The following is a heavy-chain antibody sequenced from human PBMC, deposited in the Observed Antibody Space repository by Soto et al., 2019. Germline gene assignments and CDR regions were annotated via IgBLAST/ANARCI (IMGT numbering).Heavy chain of an antibody. CDR3: GHRARGATFDY. J-gene: IGHJ4*02. D-gene: IGHD3-10*01. CDR1: GFSLTTTGVG. V-gene: IGHV2-5*01. Sequence: VAGPTLVNPTETLTLTCTFSGFSLTTTGVGVGWIRQPPGKALEWLAIIYWNGDNRYSPSLKGRLTITKDTSKNQVVLTMANMDPVETATYYCGHRARGATFDYWGQGMPVTVSS. CDR2: IYWNGDN.